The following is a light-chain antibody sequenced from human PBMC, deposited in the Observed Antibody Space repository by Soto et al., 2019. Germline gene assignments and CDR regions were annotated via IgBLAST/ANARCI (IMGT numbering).Light chain of an antibody. CDR1: QSVSSSY. J-gene: IGKJ1*01. CDR2: AAS. Sequence: EIVLTQSPGTLSLSPGERATLSCRASQSVSSSYLVWHQQKPGQAPRLLIYAASRRATGIPDRFSGSGSGTDFTLTISRLEPEDFAVYYCHQYDSWTFGQGTKVDIK. V-gene: IGKV3-20*01. CDR3: HQYDSWT.